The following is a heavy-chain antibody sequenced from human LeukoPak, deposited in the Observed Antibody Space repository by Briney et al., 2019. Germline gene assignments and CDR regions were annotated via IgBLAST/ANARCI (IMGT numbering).Heavy chain of an antibody. CDR2: ISAYNGNT. V-gene: IGHV1-18*01. Sequence: AASVKASCKASGGTFSSYAISWVRQAPGQGLEWMGWISAYNGNTNYAQKLQGRVTMTTDTSTSTAYMELSSLRSDDTAVYYCARLMVRGAPFDYWGQGTLVTVSS. D-gene: IGHD3-10*01. CDR1: GGTFSSYA. CDR3: ARLMVRGAPFDY. J-gene: IGHJ4*02.